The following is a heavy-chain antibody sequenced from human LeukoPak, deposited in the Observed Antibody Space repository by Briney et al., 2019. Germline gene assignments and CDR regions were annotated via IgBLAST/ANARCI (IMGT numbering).Heavy chain of an antibody. D-gene: IGHD3-22*01. V-gene: IGHV4-39*01. Sequence: SETLSLTCTVSGGSISSSSYYWGWIRQPPGKGLEWIGSIYYSGSTYYNPSLKSRVTISVHTSKNPFSLKLSSVTAADTAVYYCASRAYYYDSSGYGPFDYWGQGTLVTVSS. CDR1: GGSISSSSYY. CDR2: IYYSGST. J-gene: IGHJ4*02. CDR3: ASRAYYYDSSGYGPFDY.